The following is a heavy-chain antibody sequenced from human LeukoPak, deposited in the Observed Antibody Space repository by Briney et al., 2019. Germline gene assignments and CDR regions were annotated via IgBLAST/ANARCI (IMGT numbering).Heavy chain of an antibody. CDR1: GFTFSSYG. D-gene: IGHD4-17*01. CDR3: AKGSGGDYVSAFDI. V-gene: IGHV3-30*18. CDR2: ISYDGSNK. J-gene: IGHJ3*02. Sequence: PGGSLRLSCAASGFTFSSYGMRWVRQAPGKGLEWVAVISYDGSNKYHADSVKGRFTISRDNSKNTLYLQMNSLRAEDTAVYYCAKGSGGDYVSAFDIWGQGTMVTVSS.